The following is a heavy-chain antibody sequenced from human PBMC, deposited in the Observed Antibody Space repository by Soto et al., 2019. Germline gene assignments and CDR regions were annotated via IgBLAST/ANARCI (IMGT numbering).Heavy chain of an antibody. CDR2: IIPFFGTE. J-gene: IGHJ6*03. CDR1: GDTFSSYT. CDR3: SRNLGYCSSPTCYKSMAV. V-gene: IGHV1-69*08. Sequence: KVSFDASGDTFSSYTSSLALQPPGQGIKWMGRIIPFFGTENLAQRFQGRVTITADKSTSTAYMELSSLTSEDTAMYYCSRNLGYCSSPTCYKSMAVWGKGTTVTVSS. D-gene: IGHD2-2*01.